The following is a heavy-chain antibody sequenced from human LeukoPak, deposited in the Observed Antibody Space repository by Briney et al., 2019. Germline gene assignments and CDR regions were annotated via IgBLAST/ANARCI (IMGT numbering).Heavy chain of an antibody. Sequence: GGSLRLSCAASGFTFSGSAMHWVRQASGKGLEWVGRIRSKANSYATAYAASVKGRFTISRDDPKNTAYLQMNSLKTEDTAVYYCTRSGRDTAMATDYWGQGTLVTVSS. CDR2: IRSKANSYAT. CDR3: TRSGRDTAMATDY. J-gene: IGHJ4*02. V-gene: IGHV3-73*01. CDR1: GFTFSGSA. D-gene: IGHD5-18*01.